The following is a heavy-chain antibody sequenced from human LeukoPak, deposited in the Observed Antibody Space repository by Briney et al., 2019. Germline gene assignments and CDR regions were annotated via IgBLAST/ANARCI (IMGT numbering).Heavy chain of an antibody. J-gene: IGHJ6*03. CDR2: ISSSSSYI. CDR1: GFTFSSYG. V-gene: IGHV3-21*01. D-gene: IGHD2-15*01. CDR3: ARGGGSGIYYYYMDV. Sequence: PGGSLRLSCAASGFTFSSYGMHWVRQAPGKGLEWVSSISSSSSYIFYADSLKGRFTISRDNAKNSLFLQMNSLRAEDTAVYYCARGGGSGIYYYYMDVWGKGTTVTVSS.